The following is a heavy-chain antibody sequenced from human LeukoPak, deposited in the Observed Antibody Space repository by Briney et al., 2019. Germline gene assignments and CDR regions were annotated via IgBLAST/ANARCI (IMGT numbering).Heavy chain of an antibody. CDR3: ARGTTTWYKDPFGD. Sequence: SETLSLTCTVSGDSISSGAYYWGWIRQPPGKGLEWIGTMYYTGSTYYNPSLKSRVTMSVDTSDKQFSLKLSSVTAADTAVYYCARGTTTWYKDPFGDWGQGTLVTVSS. CDR1: GDSISSGAYY. V-gene: IGHV4-39*01. CDR2: MYYTGST. D-gene: IGHD1-1*01. J-gene: IGHJ4*02.